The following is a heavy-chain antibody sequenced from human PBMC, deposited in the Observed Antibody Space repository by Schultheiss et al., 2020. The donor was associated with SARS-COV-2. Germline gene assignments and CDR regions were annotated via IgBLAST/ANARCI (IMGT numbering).Heavy chain of an antibody. CDR1: GFTFSSYG. J-gene: IGHJ3*02. Sequence: GESLKISCAASGFTFSSYGMHWVRQAPGKGLEWVAVISYDGSNKYYADSVKGRFTISRDNSKNTLYLQMNSLRAEDTAVYYCAKDVEYQLLYWSGFDIWGQGTMVTVSS. D-gene: IGHD2-2*02. CDR2: ISYDGSNK. CDR3: AKDVEYQLLYWSGFDI. V-gene: IGHV3-30*18.